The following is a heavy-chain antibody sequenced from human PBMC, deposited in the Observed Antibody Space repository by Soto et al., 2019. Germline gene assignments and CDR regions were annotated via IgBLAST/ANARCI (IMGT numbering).Heavy chain of an antibody. CDR3: ARDEKGCSGGSCSSPLYYYYGMDV. D-gene: IGHD2-15*01. V-gene: IGHV1-69*01. J-gene: IGHJ6*02. CDR1: GGTFSSYA. Sequence: QVQLVQSGAEVKKPGSSVKVSCKASGGTFSSYAISWVRQAPGQGLEWMGGIIPIFGTANYAQKFQGRVTITADESTSTAYMELSSLRSEDTAVYYCARDEKGCSGGSCSSPLYYYYGMDVWGQGTTVTVSS. CDR2: IIPIFGTA.